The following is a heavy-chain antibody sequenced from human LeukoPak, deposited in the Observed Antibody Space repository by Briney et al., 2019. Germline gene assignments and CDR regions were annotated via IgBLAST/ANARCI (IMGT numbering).Heavy chain of an antibody. CDR1: GFTFSSYG. CDR2: IRYDGTNK. V-gene: IGHV3-30*02. J-gene: IGHJ6*02. Sequence: SGGGVVQPGGSLRLSCAASGFTFSSYGMHWVRQTPGKGLEWVAFIRYDGTNKYYVDSVKGRFTISRDNSKNTLYLQMNTLRVEDTAVYYCTRDLMDYDVSTGLHHYYMDVWGQGTTVTVSS. D-gene: IGHD3-9*01. CDR3: TRDLMDYDVSTGLHHYYMDV.